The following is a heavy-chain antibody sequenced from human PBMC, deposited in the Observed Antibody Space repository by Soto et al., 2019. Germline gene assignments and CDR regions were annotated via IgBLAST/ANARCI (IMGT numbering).Heavy chain of an antibody. V-gene: IGHV3-7*03. J-gene: IGHJ6*02. CDR1: GFTFSSYW. D-gene: IGHD2-2*01. CDR2: IKQDGSEK. Sequence: LRLSCAASGFTFSSYWMIWVRQAPGKGLEWVANIKQDGSEKYYVDSVKGRFTISRDNAKNSLYLQMNSLRAEDTAVYYCARLFGVVAQDVWGQGTTVTVSS. CDR3: ARLFGVVAQDV.